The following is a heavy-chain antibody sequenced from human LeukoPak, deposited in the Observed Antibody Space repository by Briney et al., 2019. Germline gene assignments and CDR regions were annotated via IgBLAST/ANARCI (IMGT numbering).Heavy chain of an antibody. CDR3: ARLGPYSNYLGYYFDY. CDR1: GGSISSGSYY. CDR2: IYHSGSA. D-gene: IGHD4-11*01. J-gene: IGHJ4*02. Sequence: SQTLSLTCTVSGGSISSGSYYWSWIRQPPGKGLQWIASIYHSGSAYYNPSLRSRVTISVDTSENQFSLKLSSVTAADTAIYYCARLGPYSNYLGYYFDYWGQGTLVTVSS. V-gene: IGHV4-39*07.